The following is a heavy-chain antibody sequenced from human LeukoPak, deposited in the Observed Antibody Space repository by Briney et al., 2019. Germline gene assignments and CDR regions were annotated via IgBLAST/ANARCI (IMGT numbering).Heavy chain of an antibody. CDR1: GFTFSSYA. J-gene: IGHJ4*02. CDR2: ISGSGGST. D-gene: IGHD3-22*01. V-gene: IGHV3-23*01. CDR3: AKDRPVLTMIVSYYFDY. Sequence: RGSLSPSSAASGFTFSSYAMSWVRQAPGKGLEWVSAISGSGGSTYYADSVKGRFTISRDNSKDTLYLQMNSLRAEDTAVYYCAKDRPVLTMIVSYYFDYWGAGALGTVSS.